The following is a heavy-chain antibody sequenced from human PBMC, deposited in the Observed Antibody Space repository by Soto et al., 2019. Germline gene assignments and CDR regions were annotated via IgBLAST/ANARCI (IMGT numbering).Heavy chain of an antibody. V-gene: IGHV1-69*06. CDR1: GGTFSSYA. Sequence: QVQLVQSGAEVKKPGSSVKVSCKASGGTFSSYAISWVRQAPGQGLEWMGGIITIFGTANYAQKFQGRVTITADKSTSTAYMELSSLRSEDTAVYYCAREHIYDFWSGYSPYYYGMDVWVQGTTVTVS. CDR3: AREHIYDFWSGYSPYYYGMDV. D-gene: IGHD3-3*01. J-gene: IGHJ6*02. CDR2: IITIFGTA.